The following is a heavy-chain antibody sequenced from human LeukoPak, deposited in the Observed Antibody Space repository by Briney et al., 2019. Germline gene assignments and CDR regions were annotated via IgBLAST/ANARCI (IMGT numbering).Heavy chain of an antibody. V-gene: IGHV4-39*01. CDR3: TKNDVGDYGT. Sequence: PSETLSLTCSVSGASISRTTYYWGWIRQPPGTGLEWIGSVFHTGTAHYNPSLRSRVTLSVDTSKNQFSLKMSSVTAADTAVYYCTKNDVGDYGTWGQGTLVAVSS. CDR2: VFHTGTA. CDR1: GASISRTTYY. J-gene: IGHJ5*02. D-gene: IGHD4-17*01.